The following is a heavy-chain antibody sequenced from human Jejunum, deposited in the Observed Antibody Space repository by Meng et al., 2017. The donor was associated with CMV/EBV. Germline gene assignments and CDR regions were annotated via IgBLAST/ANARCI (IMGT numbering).Heavy chain of an antibody. D-gene: IGHD2-2*02. CDR3: ARGRVACSSTSCHRGGLDY. CDR1: W. CDR2: IKKDGSEQ. Sequence: WMTWVRQAPGKGLEWVANIKKDGSEQNYVDSVKGRFTISRDNAKNSLYLHMNSLRVEDTAVYYCARGRVACSSTSCHRGGLDYWGQGTLVTVSS. V-gene: IGHV3-7*01. J-gene: IGHJ4*02.